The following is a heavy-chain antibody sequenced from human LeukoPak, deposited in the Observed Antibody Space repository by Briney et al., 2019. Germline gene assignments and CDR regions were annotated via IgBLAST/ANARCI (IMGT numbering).Heavy chain of an antibody. V-gene: IGHV1-46*01. Sequence: ASVKVSCKASGYTFSSYYMRWVRQAPGQGLEWMGIINPSVGSTSYAQKFQGRVTMTRDTSTSTVYMELGSLRSEDTAVYYWARAWSAGFGVLRYNWFDPWGQGTLVTVSS. CDR3: ARAWSAGFGVLRYNWFDP. J-gene: IGHJ5*02. CDR2: INPSVGST. D-gene: IGHD3-16*01. CDR1: GYTFSSYY.